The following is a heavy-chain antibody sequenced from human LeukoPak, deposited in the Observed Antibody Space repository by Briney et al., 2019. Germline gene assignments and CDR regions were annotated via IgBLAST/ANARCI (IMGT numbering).Heavy chain of an antibody. CDR1: GYTXSNYG. CDR2: ISAYSGNT. J-gene: IGHJ4*02. V-gene: IGHV1-18*01. CDR3: AREISGSWYY. Sequence: ASVKVSCKASGYTXSNYGISGVRQAPGQGLEWMGWISAYSGNTNYVQMFQGRVTMTTDTSTNTAYMELRSLRSDDTAVYYCAREISGSWYYWGQGTLVTVSS. D-gene: IGHD6-13*01.